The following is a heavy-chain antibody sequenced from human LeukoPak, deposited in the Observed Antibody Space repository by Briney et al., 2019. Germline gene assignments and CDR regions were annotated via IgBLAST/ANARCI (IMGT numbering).Heavy chain of an antibody. CDR3: VRGGGPSYKYNAFDI. V-gene: IGHV3-48*03. CDR1: GLTSSIFE. J-gene: IGHJ3*02. D-gene: IGHD2-15*01. Sequence: GGSLRLSCIVSGLTSSIFEMNWVRQAPGKGLEWVSYISNSGSTTDYADAVKGRFTISRDNAKNSLYLQMSGLRVEDTAVYYCVRGGGPSYKYNAFDIWGQGTMVTVSS. CDR2: ISNSGSTT.